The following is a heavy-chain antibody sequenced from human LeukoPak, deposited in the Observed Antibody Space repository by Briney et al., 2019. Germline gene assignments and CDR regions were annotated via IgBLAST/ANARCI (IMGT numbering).Heavy chain of an antibody. CDR1: GGTFSSYA. V-gene: IGHV1-69*05. CDR2: IIPIFGTA. CDR3: TTEDYYDSSGYSY. Sequence: GASVKVSCKASGGTFSSYAISWVRQAPGQGLEWMGGIIPIFGTANYAQKFQGRVTITTDESTSTAYMELSSLRSEDTAVYYCTTEDYYDSSGYSYWGQGTLVTVSS. D-gene: IGHD3-22*01. J-gene: IGHJ4*02.